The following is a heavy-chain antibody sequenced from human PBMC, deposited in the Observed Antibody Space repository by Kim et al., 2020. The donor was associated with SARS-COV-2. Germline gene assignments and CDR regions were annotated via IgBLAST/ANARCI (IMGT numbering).Heavy chain of an antibody. CDR3: ARDRCGSCSFED. J-gene: IGHJ4*02. Sequence: TYNPSLKTRVTISIDTSKNQLSLNLRSVTAADTAVYYCARDRCGSCSFEDWGQGTLITVSS. V-gene: IGHV4-59*01. D-gene: IGHD1-26*01.